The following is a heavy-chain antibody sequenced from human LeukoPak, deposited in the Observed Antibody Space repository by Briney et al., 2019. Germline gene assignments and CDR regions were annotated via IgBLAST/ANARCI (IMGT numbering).Heavy chain of an antibody. CDR2: LYSDGNT. CDR1: GFTVITND. V-gene: IGHV3-53*01. CDR3: ARGVEPLAANTLAY. Sequence: ASGSLTLSCAASGFTVITNDMTWVRQPPGKGLEWVSVLYSDGNTKYEDSVQGRFTISRDNSKNTLYLEMNSLGPDDTAVYYCARGVEPLAANTLAYWGQGTLVTVSS. J-gene: IGHJ4*02. D-gene: IGHD1-14*01.